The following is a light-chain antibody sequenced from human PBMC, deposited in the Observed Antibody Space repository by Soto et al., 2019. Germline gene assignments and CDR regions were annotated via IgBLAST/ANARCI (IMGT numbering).Light chain of an antibody. CDR3: LQKFFYPFS. V-gene: IGKV1-6*01. CDR2: AAS. J-gene: IGKJ3*01. CDR1: QGIRND. Sequence: AIQMTQSPSSLSASVGDRVTITCRASQGIRNDLDWFQQKPGKAPKLLIYAASNLQSGVPARFSGSGSGTDFTLTISRLQPEDFATYYCLQKFFYPFSFGPGTKVDIK.